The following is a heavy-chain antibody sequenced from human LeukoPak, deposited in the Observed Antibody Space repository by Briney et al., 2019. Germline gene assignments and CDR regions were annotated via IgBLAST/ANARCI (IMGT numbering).Heavy chain of an antibody. D-gene: IGHD2-2*01. CDR1: GFTFSSYW. CDR2: IKQDGSEK. V-gene: IGHV3-7*03. Sequence: GGSLRLCSAASGFTFSSYWMSWVRQAPGKGLEWVANIKQDGSEKYYVDSVRGRFTISRDNAENSLYLQMNSLRAEYTAVYYCARDPAGYCSSTSCFGYFDYWGQGTLVTVSS. CDR3: ARDPAGYCSSTSCFGYFDY. J-gene: IGHJ4*02.